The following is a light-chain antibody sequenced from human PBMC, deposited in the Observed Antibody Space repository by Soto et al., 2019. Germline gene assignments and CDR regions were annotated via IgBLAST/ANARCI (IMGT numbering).Light chain of an antibody. V-gene: IGLV2-8*01. CDR2: EVS. Sequence: QSALTQPASVSGSPGQSITISCTGTSSDVGGYNYVSWYQQHPGKAPKLMIYEVSKRPSGVPDRFSGSKSGNTASLTVSGLQAEDEADYYCTSYASSNNWVFGGGTKLTVL. CDR1: SSDVGGYNY. J-gene: IGLJ3*02. CDR3: TSYASSNNWV.